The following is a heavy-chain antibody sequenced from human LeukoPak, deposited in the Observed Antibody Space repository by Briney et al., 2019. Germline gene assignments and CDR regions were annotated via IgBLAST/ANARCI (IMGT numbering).Heavy chain of an antibody. CDR1: GGTFSSYA. CDR3: ARVRRRWLEVDY. J-gene: IGHJ4*02. Sequence: SVKVSCKASGGTFSSYAISWVRQAPGQGLEWMGGIIPIFGTANYAQKLQGRVTMTTDTSTSTAYMELRSLRSDDTAVYYCARVRRRWLEVDYWGQGTLVTVSS. CDR2: IIPIFGTA. D-gene: IGHD6-19*01. V-gene: IGHV1-69*05.